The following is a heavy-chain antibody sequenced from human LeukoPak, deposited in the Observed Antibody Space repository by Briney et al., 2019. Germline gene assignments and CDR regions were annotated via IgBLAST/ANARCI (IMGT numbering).Heavy chain of an antibody. CDR1: GFTFSSYA. Sequence: GGSLRLSCAASGFTFSSYAMHWVRQAPGKGLEWVAVISYDGSNKYYADSVKGRFTISRDNSENTLYLQMNSLRAEDTAVYYCARGRGMATTRPLDYWGQGTLVTVSS. D-gene: IGHD5-24*01. CDR3: ARGRGMATTRPLDY. J-gene: IGHJ4*02. CDR2: ISYDGSNK. V-gene: IGHV3-30-3*01.